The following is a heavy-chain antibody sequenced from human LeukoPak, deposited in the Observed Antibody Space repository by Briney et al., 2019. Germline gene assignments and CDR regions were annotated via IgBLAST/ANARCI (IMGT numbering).Heavy chain of an antibody. CDR1: GYTLTELS. CDR3: ATAGFGENYFDY. D-gene: IGHD3-10*01. CDR2: FDPEDGET. J-gene: IGHJ4*02. Sequence: ASVKVSCKVSGYTLTELSMHWVRRAPGKGLEWMGGFDPEDGETIYAQKFQGRVTMTEDTSTDTAYMELSSLRSEDTAVYYCATAGFGENYFDYWGQGTLVTVSS. V-gene: IGHV1-24*01.